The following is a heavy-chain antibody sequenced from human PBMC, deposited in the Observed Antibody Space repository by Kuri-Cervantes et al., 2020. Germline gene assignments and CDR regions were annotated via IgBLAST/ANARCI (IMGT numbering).Heavy chain of an antibody. CDR3: ARDLGYGDYVSLGY. D-gene: IGHD4-17*01. V-gene: IGHV3-9*01. CDR2: ISWNSGSI. CDR1: GFTFDDYA. J-gene: IGHJ4*02. Sequence: SLKISCAASGFTFDDYAMHWVRQAPGKGLEWVSGISWNSGSIGYADSVKGRFTMSRDNSKNTLYLQMNSLRAEDTAVYYCARDLGYGDYVSLGYWGQGTLVTVSS.